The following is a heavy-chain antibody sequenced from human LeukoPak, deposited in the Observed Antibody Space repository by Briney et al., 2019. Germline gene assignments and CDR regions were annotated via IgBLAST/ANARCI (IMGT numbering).Heavy chain of an antibody. CDR2: ISSSGNTI. CDR3: AKEDSSGWYSDY. CDR1: GFTFSDYY. J-gene: IGHJ4*02. Sequence: PGGSLRLSCAASGFTFSDYYMSWIRQAPGKGLEWVSYISSSGNTIYYADSVKGRFTISRDNAKNSLYLQMNSLRAEDTAVYYCAKEDSSGWYSDYWGQGTLVTVSS. D-gene: IGHD6-19*01. V-gene: IGHV3-11*01.